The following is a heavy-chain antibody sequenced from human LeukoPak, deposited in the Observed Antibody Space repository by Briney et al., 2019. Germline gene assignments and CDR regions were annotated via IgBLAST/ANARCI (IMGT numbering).Heavy chain of an antibody. J-gene: IGHJ4*02. V-gene: IGHV3-48*03. CDR2: ISSSGSTI. CDR3: AITYASASFDY. D-gene: IGHD3-10*01. CDR1: GFTFSSYE. Sequence: GRSLRLSCAASGFTFSSYEMNSVRQAPGKGLEWLSYISSSGSTISHTDSVKGRFTISRDHAKNSLYLQMNSLRAEDTVVYYCAITYASASFDYWGQGTLVTVSS.